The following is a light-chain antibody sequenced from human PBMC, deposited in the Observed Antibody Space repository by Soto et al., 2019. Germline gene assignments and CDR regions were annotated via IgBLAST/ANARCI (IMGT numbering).Light chain of an antibody. CDR1: SSNIGAGYD. V-gene: IGLV1-40*01. J-gene: IGLJ1*01. CDR3: QSYDSSLSAYV. CDR2: GNN. Sequence: QSVLTQPPSVSGAPGQRVTISCTGSSSNIGAGYDVHWYQQLPGTAPKLLIYGNNNRPSGVPDRFSGSKSDTSASLAITELQAEDEVDYYCQSYDSSLSAYVLGPGTKVTVL.